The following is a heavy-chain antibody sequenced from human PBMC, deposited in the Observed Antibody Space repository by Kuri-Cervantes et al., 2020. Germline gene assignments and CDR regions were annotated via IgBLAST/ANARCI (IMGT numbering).Heavy chain of an antibody. Sequence: ASVKVSCKASGYTFTGYYMHWVRQAPGQGLEWMGWISAYNGNTNYAQKLQGRVTMTTDTSTSTAYMELRSLRSEDTAVYYCARETKWAPDYWGQGTLVTVSS. CDR1: GYTFTGYY. D-gene: IGHD1-26*01. J-gene: IGHJ4*02. V-gene: IGHV1-18*04. CDR3: ARETKWAPDY. CDR2: ISAYNGNT.